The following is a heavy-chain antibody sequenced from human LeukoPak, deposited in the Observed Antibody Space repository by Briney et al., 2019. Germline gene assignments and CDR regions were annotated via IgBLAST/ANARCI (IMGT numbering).Heavy chain of an antibody. D-gene: IGHD4-23*01. CDR3: ARGLTTVVARDYYYYYMDV. V-gene: IGHV1-69*01. Sequence: ASVKVSCKASGGTFSSYAISWVRQAPGQGLEWMGGIIPIFGTANYAQKFQGRVTITADESTSTAYMELSSLRSEDTAVYYCARGLTTVVARDYYYYYMDVWGKGTTVTISS. CDR1: GGTFSSYA. CDR2: IIPIFGTA. J-gene: IGHJ6*03.